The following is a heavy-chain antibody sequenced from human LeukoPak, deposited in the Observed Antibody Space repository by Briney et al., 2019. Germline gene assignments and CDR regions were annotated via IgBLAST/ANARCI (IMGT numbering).Heavy chain of an antibody. J-gene: IGHJ4*02. CDR2: ISGSVGST. Sequence: GRSLRLFCPPSAFTFSIYAMSSVRLDPGEGLEWVSAISGSVGSTYYADSVKGRFTISRDNSKNTLYLQMNSLRAEDTAVYYCAKDQDTAMVNGVFDYWGQGTLVTVCS. CDR1: AFTFSIYA. V-gene: IGHV3-23*01. CDR3: AKDQDTAMVNGVFDY. D-gene: IGHD5-18*01.